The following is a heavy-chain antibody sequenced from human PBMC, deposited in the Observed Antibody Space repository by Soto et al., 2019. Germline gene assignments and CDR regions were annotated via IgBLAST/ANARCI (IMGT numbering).Heavy chain of an antibody. CDR2: ISRISSYI. Sequence: EVQLVESGGGLVKPGGSLRLSCAASGFTFSSYSMNWVRQAPGKGLEWVSSISRISSYIYYADSVKGRFTISRDNAQNSLYLQMNSLSAEDTAVYYWARGLDVVVTAMPYYFDYWGQGTLVTVSS. D-gene: IGHD2-21*02. J-gene: IGHJ4*02. CDR3: ARGLDVVVTAMPYYFDY. V-gene: IGHV3-21*01. CDR1: GFTFSSYS.